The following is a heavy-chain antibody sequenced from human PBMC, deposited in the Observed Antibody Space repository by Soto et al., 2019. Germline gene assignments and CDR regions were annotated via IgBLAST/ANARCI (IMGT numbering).Heavy chain of an antibody. V-gene: IGHV1-3*01. Sequence: QVQLVQSGAEVKKPGASVKVSCKASGYTFTSYAMHWVRQAPGQGLEWMGWINAGNGNTKYSQKFQGRVTMTRDTSANTAYMELSSLRAEDTAVYYCAGVDRFLEWYAYDFWGQGTRVTVSS. CDR1: GYTFTSYA. CDR3: AGVDRFLEWYAYDF. CDR2: INAGNGNT. J-gene: IGHJ3*01. D-gene: IGHD3-3*01.